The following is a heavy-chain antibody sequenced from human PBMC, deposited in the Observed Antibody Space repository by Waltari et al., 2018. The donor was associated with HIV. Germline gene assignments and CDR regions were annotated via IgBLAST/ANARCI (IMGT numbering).Heavy chain of an antibody. D-gene: IGHD6-19*01. CDR3: ARYSSAWTGFDY. Sequence: QVQLQESGPGLVKPSEPLSLICTVSGGSISNYYWGWIRQPPGKGLEWIGYIYYTGSPDYNPSLKSRVTISVDTSKNQFSLKLTSVTAADTAQYYCARYSSAWTGFDYWGQGTLVTVSS. J-gene: IGHJ4*02. CDR2: IYYTGSP. V-gene: IGHV4-59*01. CDR1: GGSISNYY.